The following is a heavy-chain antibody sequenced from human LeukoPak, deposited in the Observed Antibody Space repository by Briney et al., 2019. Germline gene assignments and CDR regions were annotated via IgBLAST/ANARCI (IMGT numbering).Heavy chain of an antibody. D-gene: IGHD5-18*01. V-gene: IGHV3-21*03. CDR3: ARSAGGYSYGRQGYYYCYYYMDV. J-gene: IGHJ6*03. CDR1: GFTFSSYS. Sequence: PGGSLRLSCAASGFTFSSYSMNWVRQAPGKGLEWVSSISSSSSYIYYADSVKGRFTISRDNAKNSLYLQMNSLRAEDTAVYYCARSAGGYSYGRQGYYYCYYYMDVWGKGTTVTVSS. CDR2: ISSSSSYI.